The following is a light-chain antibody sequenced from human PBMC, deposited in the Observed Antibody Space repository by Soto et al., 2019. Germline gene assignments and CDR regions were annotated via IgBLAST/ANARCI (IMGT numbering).Light chain of an antibody. Sequence: DIQLTQSPSFLSASVGDRVTITCRASQAISSYLGWYQQRPGKAPKLLIFGASTLQSGVPPRFSGSGSGTQFTLTISSLQPEDFATYYCQQVKSYPITFGQGTRLEIK. V-gene: IGKV1-9*01. CDR2: GAS. CDR1: QAISSY. CDR3: QQVKSYPIT. J-gene: IGKJ5*01.